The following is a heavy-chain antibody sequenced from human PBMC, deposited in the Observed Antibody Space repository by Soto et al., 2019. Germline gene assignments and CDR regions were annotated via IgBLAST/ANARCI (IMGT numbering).Heavy chain of an antibody. CDR3: VRDGDPQSAFWSGPLGGGRFDP. CDR2: IVPMFGTA. CDR1: GGTFGNSA. D-gene: IGHD3-3*01. Sequence: QVQLVQSGAEVKKPGSSVNVSCKTSGGTFGNSAVTWVRQAPGQGLEWLGGIVPMFGTANYAQKFQGRVTITADESTITAYMEFNSLKTDDMAVYYGVRDGDPQSAFWSGPLGGGRFDPWGQGTLVTVSS. J-gene: IGHJ5*02. V-gene: IGHV1-69*12.